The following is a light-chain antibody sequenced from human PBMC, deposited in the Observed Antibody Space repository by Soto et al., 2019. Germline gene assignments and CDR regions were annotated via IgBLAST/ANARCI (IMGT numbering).Light chain of an antibody. V-gene: IGKV2-30*01. CDR3: MQGTHWPFT. Sequence: DDVLTQSALSLPATLVHPASTSCRPSQSIVYSNGNTYLSWFQRRPGHSPRRLIYTVSDRDSGVPDRFSGSGSGTDFTLRISRVEAEDVGVYFCMQGTHWPFTFGQGTRLEIK. CDR1: QSIVYSNGNTY. CDR2: TVS. J-gene: IGKJ5*01.